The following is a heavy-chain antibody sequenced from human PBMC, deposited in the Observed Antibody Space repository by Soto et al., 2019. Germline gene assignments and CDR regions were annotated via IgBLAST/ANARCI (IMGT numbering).Heavy chain of an antibody. CDR1: GGSVSSGSYY. CDR2: IYYSGST. CDR3: ARERVGYSGYDYYFDY. V-gene: IGHV4-61*01. J-gene: IGHJ4*02. D-gene: IGHD5-12*01. Sequence: SETLSLTCTVSGGSVSSGSYYWSWIRQPPGKGLEWIGYIYYSGSTNYNPSLKSRVTISVDTSKNQFSLKLSSVTAADTAVYYCARERVGYSGYDYYFDYWGQGTLVTVSS.